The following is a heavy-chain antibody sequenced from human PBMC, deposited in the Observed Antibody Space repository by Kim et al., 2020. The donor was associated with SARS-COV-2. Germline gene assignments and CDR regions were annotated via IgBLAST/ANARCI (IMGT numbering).Heavy chain of an antibody. CDR3: ARERAGSSWYPPDY. CDR2: IYYSGST. J-gene: IGHJ4*02. D-gene: IGHD6-13*01. CDR1: GGSISSSSYY. Sequence: SETLSLSCTVSGGSISSSSYYWGWIRQPPGKGLEWIVTIYYSGSTYYNPSLKSRVTISVDTSKNQFSLKLSSVTAADTAVYYCARERAGSSWYPPDYWGQGTLLTVSS. V-gene: IGHV4-39*02.